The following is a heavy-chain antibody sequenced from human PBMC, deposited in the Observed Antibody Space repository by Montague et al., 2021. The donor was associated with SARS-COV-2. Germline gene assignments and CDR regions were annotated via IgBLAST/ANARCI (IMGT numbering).Heavy chain of an antibody. D-gene: IGHD3-10*01. CDR3: ARVRSQVGSGRWFDS. CDR1: GGSISSSRYY. V-gene: IGHV4-39*01. Sequence: SETLSLTCTVSGGSISSSRYYWGWIRQPPGKGLEWIGNIYYSGSTYYNPSLKSRVTISVDTSKNQFSLKLSSVTAADTAVYYCARVRSQVGSGRWFDSWGQGTLVTVSS. J-gene: IGHJ5*01. CDR2: IYYSGST.